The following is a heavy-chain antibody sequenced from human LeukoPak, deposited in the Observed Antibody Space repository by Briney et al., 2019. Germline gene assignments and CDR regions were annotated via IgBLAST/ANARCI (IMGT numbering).Heavy chain of an antibody. CDR3: ARDSKWERVNWFGP. D-gene: IGHD1-26*01. CDR2: INPNSGGT. J-gene: IGHJ5*02. V-gene: IGHV1-2*02. CDR1: GYTFTGYY. Sequence: ASVKVSCKASGYTFTGYYIHWLRQAPGQGLEWMGWINPNSGGTNYAQKFQGRVTMTRDTSISPAYLELSRLRSDDTAVYYCARDSKWERVNWFGPWGQGTLVPVSS.